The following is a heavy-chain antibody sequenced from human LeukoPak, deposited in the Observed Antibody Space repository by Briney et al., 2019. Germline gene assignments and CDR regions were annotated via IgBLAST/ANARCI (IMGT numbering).Heavy chain of an antibody. D-gene: IGHD1-14*01. CDR2: ISGSGGST. V-gene: IGHV3-23*01. Sequence: GGSLRLSCAASGFTFSSYGMSWVRQAPGKGLEWVSAISGSGGSTYYADSVKGRFTISRDNSKNTLYLQMNSLRAEDTAVYYCARAGLSGFLRTTGYYYYYYMDVWGKGTTVTVSS. CDR3: ARAGLSGFLRTTGYYYYYYMDV. CDR1: GFTFSSYG. J-gene: IGHJ6*03.